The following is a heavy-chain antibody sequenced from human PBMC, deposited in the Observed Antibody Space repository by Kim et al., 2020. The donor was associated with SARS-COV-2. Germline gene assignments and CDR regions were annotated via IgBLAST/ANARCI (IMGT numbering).Heavy chain of an antibody. CDR3: ARDKGWELLGSDAFDI. V-gene: IGHV3-11*05. CDR2: ISSSSSYT. J-gene: IGHJ3*02. Sequence: GGSLRLSCAASGFTFSDYYMSWIRQAPGKGLEWVSYISSSSSYTNYADSVKGRFTISRDNAKNSLYLQMNSLRAEDTAVYYCARDKGWELLGSDAFDIWGQGTMVTVSS. D-gene: IGHD1-26*01. CDR1: GFTFSDYY.